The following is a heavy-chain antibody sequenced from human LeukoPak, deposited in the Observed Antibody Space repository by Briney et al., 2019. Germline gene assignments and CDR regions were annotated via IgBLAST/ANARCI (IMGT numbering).Heavy chain of an antibody. Sequence: PGGSLRLSCAASKFTFSTYAMHWVRQAPGKGLEWVALISNDGNKKYHAESVKGRFTISRENSNNTLYLQMNSLRPEDTAVYYCARDGSGSYWSSGAFDIWGQGTMVTVSS. J-gene: IGHJ3*02. CDR3: ARDGSGSYWSSGAFDI. CDR1: KFTFSTYA. CDR2: ISNDGNKK. V-gene: IGHV3-30-3*01. D-gene: IGHD3-10*01.